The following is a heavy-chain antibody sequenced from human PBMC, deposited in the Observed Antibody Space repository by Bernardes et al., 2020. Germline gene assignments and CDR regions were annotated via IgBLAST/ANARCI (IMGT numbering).Heavy chain of an antibody. CDR2: IYYSGST. V-gene: IGHV4-39*01. CDR3: ACRIAFGIVVVVAESAFDI. CDR1: GGSISSSSYY. Sequence: SETLSLTCTVSGGSISSSSYYWGWIRQPPGKGLEWIGSIYYSGSTYYNPSLKSRVTISVDTSKNQFSLKLSSVTAADTAVYYCACRIAFGIVVVVAESAFDIWGQGTMVTVSS. D-gene: IGHD2-15*01. J-gene: IGHJ3*02.